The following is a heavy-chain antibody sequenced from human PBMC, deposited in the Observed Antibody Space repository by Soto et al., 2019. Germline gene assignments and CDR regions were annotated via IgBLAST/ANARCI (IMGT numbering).Heavy chain of an antibody. D-gene: IGHD6-13*01. CDR3: AKENEAAAVTFMGFDY. CDR2: ISYDGSNK. J-gene: IGHJ4*02. CDR1: GFTFSSYG. Sequence: GGSLRLSCAASGFTFSSYGMHWVRQAPGKGLEWVAVISYDGSNKYYADYVKGRFTISRDNSKNTLYLQMNSLRAEDTAVYYCAKENEAAAVTFMGFDYWGQGPLVTVSS. V-gene: IGHV3-30*18.